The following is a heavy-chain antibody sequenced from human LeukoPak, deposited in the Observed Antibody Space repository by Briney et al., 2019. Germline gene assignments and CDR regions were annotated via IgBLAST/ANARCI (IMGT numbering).Heavy chain of an antibody. CDR2: ISWNSGSI. Sequence: GGSLGLSCAASGFTFDDYAMHWVRQAPGKGLEWVSGISWNSGSIGYADSVKGRFTISRDNAKNSLYLQMNSLRAEDTAVYYCASVSRSGYGSGWYYFDYWGQGTLVTVSS. CDR1: GFTFDDYA. D-gene: IGHD6-19*01. CDR3: ASVSRSGYGSGWYYFDY. V-gene: IGHV3-9*01. J-gene: IGHJ4*02.